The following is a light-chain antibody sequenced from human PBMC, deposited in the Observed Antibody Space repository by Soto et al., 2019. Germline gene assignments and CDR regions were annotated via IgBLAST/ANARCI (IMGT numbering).Light chain of an antibody. CDR3: QVWDSVTDPNYV. J-gene: IGLJ1*01. CDR2: DDR. Sequence: SYELTQPPSVSVAPGKSAGITCGGDNIGRKSVHWYQQKPGQAPVLVVFDDRDRPSGIPERFSGSNSENTATLTISRVEAGDEADYYCQVWDSVTDPNYVFGPGTKVTVL. CDR1: NIGRKS. V-gene: IGLV3-21*03.